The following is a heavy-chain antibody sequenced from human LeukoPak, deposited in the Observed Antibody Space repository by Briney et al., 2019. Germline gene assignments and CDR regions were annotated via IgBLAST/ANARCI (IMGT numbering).Heavy chain of an antibody. CDR2: ISGSDTST. Sequence: GGPLRLSCAASGFTFNKYSIRCVRQAPGKGREGGSSISGSDTSTYYADSVKGRFTISRDNSKNTLELQMNSLRAEDTAVYYCTKARSASSSSCYNYWGQEPWSPSPQ. CDR1: GFTFNKYS. D-gene: IGHD2-2*02. CDR3: TKARSASSSSCYNY. V-gene: IGHV3-23*01. J-gene: IGHJ4*01.